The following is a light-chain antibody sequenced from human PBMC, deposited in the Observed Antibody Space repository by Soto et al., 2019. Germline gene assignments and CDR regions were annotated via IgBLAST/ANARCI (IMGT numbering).Light chain of an antibody. J-gene: IGKJ4*01. Sequence: DIQMTQSPSTLSASVGDRVNITCRASQSISSWLAWYQQKPGKAPKLLIYKASSLESGIPSRFSGSGSGTEFTLTISSLQPDDFATYYCQQYNSYPLTFGGGTKVEIK. CDR1: QSISSW. CDR2: KAS. V-gene: IGKV1-5*03. CDR3: QQYNSYPLT.